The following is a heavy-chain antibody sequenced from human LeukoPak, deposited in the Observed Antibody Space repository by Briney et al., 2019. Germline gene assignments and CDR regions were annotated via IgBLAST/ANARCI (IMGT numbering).Heavy chain of an antibody. J-gene: IGHJ5*02. V-gene: IGHV4-59*01. D-gene: IGHD3-22*01. Sequence: SETLSLTCTVSGGSISSYYWSWIRQPAGKGLEWIGYIYYSGSTNYNPSLKSRVTISVDTSKNQFSLKLSSVTAADTAVYYCARRYYYDSGNWFDPWGQGTLVTVSS. CDR3: ARRYYYDSGNWFDP. CDR2: IYYSGST. CDR1: GGSISSYY.